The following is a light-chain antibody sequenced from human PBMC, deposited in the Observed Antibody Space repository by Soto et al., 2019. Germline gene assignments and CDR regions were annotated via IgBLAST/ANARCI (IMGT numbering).Light chain of an antibody. CDR2: STD. CDR1: SANIGNNF. V-gene: IGLV1-47*02. CDR3: VAWDDSLSGLV. J-gene: IGLJ1*01. Sequence: QSVLTQPPSAPGTPGQRVIISCSGTSANIGNNFVCWYQHLPGMAPKLLIYSTDQRPSWVPDRFSGSKSGTSASLAISGLRSEDEADYYCVAWDDSLSGLVFGTGTKVT.